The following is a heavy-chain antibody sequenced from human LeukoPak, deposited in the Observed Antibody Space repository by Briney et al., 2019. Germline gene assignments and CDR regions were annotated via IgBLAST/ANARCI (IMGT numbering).Heavy chain of an antibody. J-gene: IGHJ4*02. V-gene: IGHV3-21*05. D-gene: IGHD4-11*01. Sequence: GGSLRLSCAASGFTFSSFNMNWVRQAPGRGPEWVSYISRSSAYIHYADSVRGRFAISRDNAKNSLYLQMNSLRAEDTAIYYCAGVWQDYSNADYWGQGTLVTVSS. CDR1: GFTFSSFN. CDR3: AGVWQDYSNADY. CDR2: ISRSSAYI.